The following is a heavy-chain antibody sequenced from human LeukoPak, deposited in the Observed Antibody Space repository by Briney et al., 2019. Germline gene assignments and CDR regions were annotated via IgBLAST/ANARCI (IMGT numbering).Heavy chain of an antibody. CDR1: GDSVSSYSAA. CDR2: TYYRSKWYN. D-gene: IGHD6-19*01. V-gene: IGHV6-1*01. J-gene: IGHJ6*02. CDR3: ARVMGQWLGYYYYGMDV. Sequence: SQTLSLTCAISGDSVSSYSAAWNWIRQSPSRGLEWLGSTYYRSKWYNDYRVSVKSRITINPDTSKNQFSLQLNSVTPEDTAVYCCARVMGQWLGYYYYGMDVWGQGTTVTVSS.